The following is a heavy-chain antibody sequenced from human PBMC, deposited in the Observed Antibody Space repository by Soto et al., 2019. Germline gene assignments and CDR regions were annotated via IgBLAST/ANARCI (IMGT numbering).Heavy chain of an antibody. Sequence: PGGSLRLSCAASGFTFDDHAIHWVRQAPGKGLEWVSLITRDGATTFYADSVKGRFTISRDNSKNSLYLQMNNLRAEDTGLYYCAKDGGYSASWYGYCDYWGQGTLVTVSS. CDR2: ITRDGATT. CDR1: GFTFDDHA. J-gene: IGHJ4*02. V-gene: IGHV3-43D*04. D-gene: IGHD6-13*01. CDR3: AKDGGYSASWYGYCDY.